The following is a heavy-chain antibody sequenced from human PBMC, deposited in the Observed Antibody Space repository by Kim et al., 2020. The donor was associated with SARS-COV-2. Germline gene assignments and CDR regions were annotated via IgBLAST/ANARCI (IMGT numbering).Heavy chain of an antibody. D-gene: IGHD1-26*01. CDR3: ASSRGSYLLRSYYYYYGMDV. CDR2: IYPGDSDT. CDR1: GYSFTSYW. V-gene: IGHV5-51*01. Sequence: GESLKISCKGSGYSFTSYWIGWVRQMPGKGLEWMGIIYPGDSDTRYSPSFQGQVTISADKSISTAYLQWSSLKASDTAMYYCASSRGSYLLRSYYYYYGMDVWGQGTTVTVSS. J-gene: IGHJ6*02.